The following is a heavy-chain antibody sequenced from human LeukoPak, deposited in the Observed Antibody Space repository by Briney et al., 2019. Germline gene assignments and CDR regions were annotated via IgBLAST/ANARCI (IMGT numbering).Heavy chain of an antibody. J-gene: IGHJ4*02. D-gene: IGHD6-13*01. CDR1: GFTFSSYH. CDR2: ISWNSGSI. CDR3: AKGGSSSRLHYFDY. Sequence: GGSLRLSCAASGFTFSSYHMNWVRQAPGRGLEWVSGISWNSGSIGYADSVKGRFTISRDNAKNSLYLQMNSLRAEDMALYYCAKGGSSSRLHYFDYWGQGTLVTVSS. V-gene: IGHV3-9*03.